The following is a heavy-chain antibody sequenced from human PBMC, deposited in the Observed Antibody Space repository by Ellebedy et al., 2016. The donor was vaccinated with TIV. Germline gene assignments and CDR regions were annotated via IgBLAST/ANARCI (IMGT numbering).Heavy chain of an antibody. CDR1: GFTFNDYY. CDR2: ISSSSSYT. D-gene: IGHD6-19*01. V-gene: IGHV3-11*06. Sequence: GGSLRLSCAASGFTFNDYYMSWIRQAPGKGLEWVSYISSSSSYTNYAGSVRGRFTISRDNSRWTVDLQMNSLRVEDTAVYYCARDRAEPPNTAVAIDYWGQGTLVTVSS. CDR3: ARDRAEPPNTAVAIDY. J-gene: IGHJ4*02.